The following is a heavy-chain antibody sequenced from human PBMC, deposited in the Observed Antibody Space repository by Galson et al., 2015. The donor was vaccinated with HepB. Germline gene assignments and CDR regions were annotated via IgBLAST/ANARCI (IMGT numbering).Heavy chain of an antibody. CDR1: GFTFSNAW. J-gene: IGHJ4*02. CDR3: TTVVVRGVMGEGAVYYFDY. V-gene: IGHV3-15*01. Sequence: SLRLSCAASGFTFSNAWMSWVRQAPGKGLEWVGRIKSKTDGGTTDYAAPVKGRFTISRDDSKNTLYLQMNSLKTEDTAVYYCTTVVVRGVMGEGAVYYFDYWGQGTLVTVSS. CDR2: IKSKTDGGTT. D-gene: IGHD3-10*01.